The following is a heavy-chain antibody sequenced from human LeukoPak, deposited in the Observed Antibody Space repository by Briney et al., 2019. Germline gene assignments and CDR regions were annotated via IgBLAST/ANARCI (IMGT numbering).Heavy chain of an antibody. CDR1: GFTFRNAW. CDR2: IYSSGST. Sequence: GSLRPSCGASGFTFRNAWMTWVRQSPGKGLEWVSVIYSSGSTYYADSVNGRFFISRDTSRNTLFLQMNSLRAEDTALYYCASAREYCGSAECYEYFQHWGQGTLVTVSS. V-gene: IGHV3-53*01. D-gene: IGHD2-21*01. J-gene: IGHJ1*01. CDR3: ASAREYCGSAECYEYFQH.